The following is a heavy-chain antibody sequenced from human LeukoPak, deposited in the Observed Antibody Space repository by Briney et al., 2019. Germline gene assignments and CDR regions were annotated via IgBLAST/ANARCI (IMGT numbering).Heavy chain of an antibody. CDR2: IYYIGIN. D-gene: IGHD6-6*01. Sequence: SETLSLTCNVSGGSMRSRRYYWGWIRQSPGKGLEWIGRIYYIGINYYKEALKSRVSISVDTSKNQFSLRLNSVTAADTAVYYCASLLQYSSSSRFFQHWGLGTLVTVS. V-gene: IGHV4-39*01. CDR3: ASLLQYSSSSRFFQH. CDR1: GGSMRSRRYY. J-gene: IGHJ1*01.